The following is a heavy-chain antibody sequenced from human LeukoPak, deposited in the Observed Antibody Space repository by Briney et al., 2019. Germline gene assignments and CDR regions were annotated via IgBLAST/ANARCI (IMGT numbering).Heavy chain of an antibody. D-gene: IGHD3-9*01. CDR3: ARGRYFYDY. CDR1: GFTFRDFW. J-gene: IGHJ4*02. CDR2: INSDGTST. V-gene: IGHV3-74*01. Sequence: GGSLRLSCAASGFTFRDFWMHWVRQAPGKGLVWVSRINSDGTSTIYADSVKGRLTISRDNAKNTLYLQMNSLRAEDTAVYYCARGRYFYDYWGQGNLVTVSS.